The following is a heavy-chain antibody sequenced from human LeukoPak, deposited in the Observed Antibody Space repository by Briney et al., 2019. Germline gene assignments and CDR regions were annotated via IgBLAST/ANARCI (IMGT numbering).Heavy chain of an antibody. Sequence: SVKVSCKASGYTFTSHTIHWVRQAPGQRLEWMGWINAGNADTKYSQKFQGRVTITRDTFAYTAYMEVSSLKSEDTAVYFCARETAVTQNDAFDIWGQGTMVIVSS. J-gene: IGHJ3*02. D-gene: IGHD4-17*01. CDR1: GYTFTSHT. CDR2: INAGNADT. CDR3: ARETAVTQNDAFDI. V-gene: IGHV1-3*01.